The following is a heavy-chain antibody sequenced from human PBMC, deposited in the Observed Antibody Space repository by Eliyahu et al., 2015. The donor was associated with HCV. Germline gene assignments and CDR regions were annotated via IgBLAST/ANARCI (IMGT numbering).Heavy chain of an antibody. Sequence: QVQLQQWGAGLLKPSETLSLTCAXYGGSFSCYYWXWXRQPPGKGLEWIGEXNXSGSTNYNPSLKSRVTISVDTSKNQFSLKLSSVTAADTAVYYCARGRVLSHYYDSSGGRHYGMDVWGQGTTVTVSS. J-gene: IGHJ6*02. CDR1: GGSFSCYY. V-gene: IGHV4-34*01. CDR2: XNXSGST. CDR3: ARGRVLSHYYDSSGGRHYGMDV. D-gene: IGHD3-22*01.